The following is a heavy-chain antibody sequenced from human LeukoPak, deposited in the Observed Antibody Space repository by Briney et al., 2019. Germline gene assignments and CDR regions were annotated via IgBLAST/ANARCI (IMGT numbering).Heavy chain of an antibody. CDR1: GFTFSSYA. J-gene: IGHJ3*02. Sequence: PGGSLRLSCAASGFTFSSYAMSWVRQAPGKGLEWVSYISGSGSTIYYADSVKGRFTISRDNAKNSLYLQMNSLRAEDTAVYYCANTMADAFDIWGQGTMVTVSS. CDR2: ISGSGSTI. V-gene: IGHV3-48*03. CDR3: ANTMADAFDI. D-gene: IGHD3-10*01.